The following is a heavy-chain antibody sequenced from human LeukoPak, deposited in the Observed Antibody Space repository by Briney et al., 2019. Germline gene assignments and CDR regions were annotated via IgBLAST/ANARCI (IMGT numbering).Heavy chain of an antibody. J-gene: IGHJ5*02. D-gene: IGHD1-1*01. Sequence: ASVTVSLKCSGYTFTGYYMHWVRQAPGQGLEWMGLINPNSGGTNYAQKFQGRVTMTRDTSISTAYMELSRLRSDDTAVYYCARAGATTGKRSGRTNWFDPWGQGTLVTVSS. CDR1: GYTFTGYY. CDR2: INPNSGGT. V-gene: IGHV1-2*02. CDR3: ARAGATTGKRSGRTNWFDP.